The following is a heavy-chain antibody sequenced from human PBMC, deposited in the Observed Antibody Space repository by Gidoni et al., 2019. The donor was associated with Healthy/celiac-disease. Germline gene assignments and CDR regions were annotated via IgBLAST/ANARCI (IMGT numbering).Heavy chain of an antibody. Sequence: QVQLQESGPGLVKPSETLSLTCTVSGGYISRYYWSWIRQPPGTGLEWIGYIYYSGSTNYNPSLKSRVTISVDTSKNQFSLKLSSVTAADTAVYYCARDGFWSGYIGGGRWFDPWVQGTLVTVSS. J-gene: IGHJ5*02. CDR1: GGYISRYY. V-gene: IGHV4-59*01. CDR2: IYYSGST. D-gene: IGHD3-3*01. CDR3: ARDGFWSGYIGGGRWFDP.